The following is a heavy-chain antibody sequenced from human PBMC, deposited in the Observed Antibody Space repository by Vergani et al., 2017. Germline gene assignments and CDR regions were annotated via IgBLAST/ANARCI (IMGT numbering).Heavy chain of an antibody. CDR2: MNPNSGNT. D-gene: IGHD3-3*01. Sequence: QVQLVQSGAEVKKPGASVKVSCKASGYTFTSYDINWVRQATGLGLEWMGWMNPNSGNTGYAQKFQGRVTMTRNTSISTAYMELSSLRSEDTAVYYCARVMSGYRPSSFDYWGQGTLVTVSS. V-gene: IGHV1-8*01. CDR3: ARVMSGYRPSSFDY. CDR1: GYTFTSYD. J-gene: IGHJ4*02.